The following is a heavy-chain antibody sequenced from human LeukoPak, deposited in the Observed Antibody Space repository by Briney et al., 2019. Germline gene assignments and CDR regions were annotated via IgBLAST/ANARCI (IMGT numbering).Heavy chain of an antibody. CDR3: AKHPGGSYPLDY. J-gene: IGHJ4*02. CDR1: GFTFSSYW. CDR2: ITSDGSST. V-gene: IGHV3-74*01. D-gene: IGHD1-26*01. Sequence: GGSLRLSCAASGFTFSSYWMHWVRQGPGKGLVWVSRITSDGSSTSYADSVKGRFTISRDNAKNTLYLQMNSLRAEDTAVYYCAKHPGGSYPLDYWGQGTLVTASS.